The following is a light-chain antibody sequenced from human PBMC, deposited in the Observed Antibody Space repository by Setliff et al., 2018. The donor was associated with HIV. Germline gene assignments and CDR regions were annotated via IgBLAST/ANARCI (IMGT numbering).Light chain of an antibody. V-gene: IGLV3-21*04. CDR1: NIGSKS. Sequence: SYELTQPPSVSVAPGKTARITCGGDNIGSKSVHWYQQKPGQAPVVVIYYDNDRPSGIPERFSGSISANTATLTISRVEAGDEADYFCQVWDTGSDPPCVFAAGTKV. CDR3: QVWDTGSDPPCV. J-gene: IGLJ1*01. CDR2: YDN.